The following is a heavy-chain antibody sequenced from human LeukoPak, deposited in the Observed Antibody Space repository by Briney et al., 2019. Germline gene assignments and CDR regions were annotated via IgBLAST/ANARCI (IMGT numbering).Heavy chain of an antibody. CDR1: GFTFSSYA. V-gene: IGHV3-30-3*01. CDR3: ARDTDPSNYDYVWGSPARVP. Sequence: GRSLRLSCAASGFTFSSYAMHWVRQAPGKGLEWVAVISYDGSNKYYADSVKGRFTISRDNAKNSLYLQMNSLRAEDTAVYYCARDTDPSNYDYVWGSPARVPWGQGTLVTVSS. CDR2: ISYDGSNK. D-gene: IGHD3-16*01. J-gene: IGHJ5*02.